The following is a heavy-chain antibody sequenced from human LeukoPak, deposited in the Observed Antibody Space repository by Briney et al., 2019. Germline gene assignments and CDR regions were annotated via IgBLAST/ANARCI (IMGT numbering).Heavy chain of an antibody. CDR1: GGSFSGYY. CDR2: INHSGST. V-gene: IGHV4-34*01. D-gene: IGHD3-22*01. CDR3: ARGVPYYYDSSGYYPIDY. J-gene: IGHJ4*02. Sequence: SETLSLTCAVYGGSFSGYYWSWIRQPPGKGLEWIGEINHSGSTNYNPSLKSRGTISVDTSKNQFSLKLRSVTAADTAVYYCARGVPYYYDSSGYYPIDYWGQGTLVTVSS.